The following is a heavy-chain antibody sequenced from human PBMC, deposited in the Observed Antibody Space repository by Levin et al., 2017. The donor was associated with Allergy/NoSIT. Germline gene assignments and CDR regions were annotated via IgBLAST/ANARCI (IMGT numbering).Heavy chain of an antibody. CDR2: VTKDGSGT. D-gene: IGHD3-10*01. J-gene: IGHJ3*02. Sequence: GGSLRLSCAASGFTFSSHWMHWVRQAPGKGLVWVSRVTKDGSGTQYADSVRGRFTISRDNAKNTLSLQMNSLGVEDTAVYYCVRDGSEIQPYAFDMWGRGTVVTVSS. CDR3: VRDGSEIQPYAFDM. CDR1: GFTFSSHW. V-gene: IGHV3-74*03.